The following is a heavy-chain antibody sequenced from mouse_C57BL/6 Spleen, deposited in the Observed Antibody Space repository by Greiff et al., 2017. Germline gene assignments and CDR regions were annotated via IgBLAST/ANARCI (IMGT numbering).Heavy chain of an antibody. J-gene: IGHJ1*03. V-gene: IGHV14-2*01. CDR3: ARDYDYDGYFDV. CDR2: IDPEAGVT. CDR1: GFNITDYY. Sequence: EVQLQQSGAELVKPGASVKLSCTASGFNITDYYMPWVKQRTEQGLEWIGRIDPEAGVTKYDPNFQGTATITADTSSHTAYLQLSSLTSEATAVYYCARDYDYDGYFDVWGTGTTVTVSS. D-gene: IGHD2-4*01.